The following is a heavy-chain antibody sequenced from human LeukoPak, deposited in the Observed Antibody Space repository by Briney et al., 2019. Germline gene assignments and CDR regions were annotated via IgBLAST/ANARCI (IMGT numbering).Heavy chain of an antibody. Sequence: GGSLRLSCAASGFTFSNYDMSWVRQAPGKGLEWVSVISGSSISTYYADSVKGRFTISRDNSKNTLSLQVSSLRTEDTAVYYCAKDRYSYAFEYSDSWGQGTLVTVSS. CDR2: ISGSSIST. J-gene: IGHJ4*02. D-gene: IGHD5-18*01. CDR3: AKDRYSYAFEYSDS. CDR1: GFTFSNYD. V-gene: IGHV3-23*01.